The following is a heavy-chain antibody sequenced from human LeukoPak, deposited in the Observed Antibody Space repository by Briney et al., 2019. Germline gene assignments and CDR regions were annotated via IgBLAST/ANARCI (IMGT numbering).Heavy chain of an antibody. CDR1: GFTFSNAW. J-gene: IGHJ3*02. CDR2: IKSKTDGGTT. CDR3: TTEGGIVGAIYAFDI. D-gene: IGHD1-26*01. V-gene: IGHV3-15*01. Sequence: GGSLRLSCAASGFTFSNAWMSWVRQAPGKGLEWVGRIKSKTDGGTTDYAAPVKGRFIISRDDSKNTLYLQMNSLKTEDTAVYYCTTEGGIVGAIYAFDIWGQGTMVTVSS.